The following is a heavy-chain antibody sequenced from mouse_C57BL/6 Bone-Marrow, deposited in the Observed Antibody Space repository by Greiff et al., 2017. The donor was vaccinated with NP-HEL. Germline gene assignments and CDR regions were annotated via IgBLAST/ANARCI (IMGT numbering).Heavy chain of an antibody. J-gene: IGHJ1*03. CDR3: TTVYYYGSSYDWYFDV. CDR2: IDPENGDT. D-gene: IGHD1-1*01. CDR1: GFNIKDDY. V-gene: IGHV14-4*01. Sequence: VQLQQSGAELVRPGASVKLSCTASGFNIKDDYMHWVKQRPEQGLEWIGWIDPENGDTEYASKFQGKATITADTSSNTAYLQLSSLTSEDTAVYYFTTVYYYGSSYDWYFDVWGTGTTVTVSS.